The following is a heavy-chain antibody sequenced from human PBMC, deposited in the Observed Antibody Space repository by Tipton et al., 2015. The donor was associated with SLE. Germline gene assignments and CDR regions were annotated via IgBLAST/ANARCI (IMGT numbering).Heavy chain of an antibody. V-gene: IGHV3-53*01. CDR2: IYSGGST. J-gene: IGHJ4*02. D-gene: IGHD6-13*01. CDR1: GFTVSSNY. CDR3: VRVRDAYSSSWYGTFDY. Sequence: SLRLSCAASGFTVSSNYMSWVRQAPGKGLEWVSIIYSGGSTYYADSVKGRFTISRDSSKKTLYLQMNSLRAEDTAVYYCVRVRDAYSSSWYGTFDYWGQGTLVSVSS.